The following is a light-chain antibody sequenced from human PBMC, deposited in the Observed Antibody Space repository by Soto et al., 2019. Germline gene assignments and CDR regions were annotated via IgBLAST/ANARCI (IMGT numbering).Light chain of an antibody. CDR1: QSVSDW. CDR2: KAS. Sequence: DIQMTQSPSTLSASVGDRITITCRASQSVSDWLAWYQQKPGKAPKVLIYKASSLESGVPSRFSGSGSGTEFTLTISSLQPDDFASYYCQHYNSYGTFGQGTKVDIK. J-gene: IGKJ1*01. CDR3: QHYNSYGT. V-gene: IGKV1-5*03.